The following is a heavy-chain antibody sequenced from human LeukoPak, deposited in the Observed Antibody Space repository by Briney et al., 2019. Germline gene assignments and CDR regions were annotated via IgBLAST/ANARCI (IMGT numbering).Heavy chain of an antibody. CDR1: GYTLTTYG. V-gene: IGHV1-18*01. Sequence: GASVKVSCKASGYTLTTYGISWVRQAPGQGLEWMGWISAYNGNTNYARKFQGRVTMTTDTSTGTAYMELRSLRFDDTAVYYCARDRGVGAHDYWGQGTLVTVSS. CDR2: ISAYNGNT. J-gene: IGHJ4*02. CDR3: ARDRGVGAHDY. D-gene: IGHD1-26*01.